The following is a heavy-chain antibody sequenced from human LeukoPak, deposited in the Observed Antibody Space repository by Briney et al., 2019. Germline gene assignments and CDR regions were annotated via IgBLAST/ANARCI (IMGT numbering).Heavy chain of an antibody. CDR3: ARSFYDILIGYYQYFDY. D-gene: IGHD3-9*01. J-gene: IGHJ4*02. CDR1: GFTFSGYE. CDR2: IYRDGSS. V-gene: IGHV3-66*01. Sequence: GGSLRLSCATSGFTFSGYEMNWVRQAPGKGLEWVSVIYRDGSSYYAESVKGRFTISRDNSKNTLYIQMNSLGAEDTAVYYCARSFYDILIGYYQYFDYWGQGTLVTVSS.